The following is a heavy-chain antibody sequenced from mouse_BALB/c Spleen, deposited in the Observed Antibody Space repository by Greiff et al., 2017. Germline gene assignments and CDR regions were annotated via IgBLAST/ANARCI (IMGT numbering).Heavy chain of an antibody. J-gene: IGHJ4*01. CDR3: ARFDGSMDY. CDR1: GYTFTSYW. Sequence: QVHVKQPGAELVKPGASVKLSCKASGYTFTSYWMHWVKQRPGQGLEWIGEINPSNGRTNYNEKFKSKATLTVDKSSSTAYMQLSSLTSEDSAVYYCARFDGSMDYWGQGTSVTVSS. CDR2: INPSNGRT. V-gene: IGHV1S81*02. D-gene: IGHD2-3*01.